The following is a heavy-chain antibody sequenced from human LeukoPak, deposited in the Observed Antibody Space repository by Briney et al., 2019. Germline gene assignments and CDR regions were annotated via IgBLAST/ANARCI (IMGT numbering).Heavy chain of an antibody. V-gene: IGHV4-38-2*02. J-gene: IGHJ6*03. CDR2: IYHSGST. Sequence: SETLSLTCTVSGYSISSGYYWGWIRQPPGKGLGWIGGIYHSGSTYYNPSLKSRVTISVDTSKNQFSLKLSSVTAADTAVYYCARPIVPPLTYYYYYMDVWGKGTTVTVSS. CDR1: GYSISSGYY. CDR3: ARPIVPPLTYYYYYMDV. D-gene: IGHD2-15*01.